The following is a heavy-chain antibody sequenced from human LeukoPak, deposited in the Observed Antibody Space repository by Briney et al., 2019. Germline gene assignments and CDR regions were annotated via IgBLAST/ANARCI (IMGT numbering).Heavy chain of an antibody. J-gene: IGHJ4*02. D-gene: IGHD3-10*01. CDR2: IYYSGST. V-gene: IGHV4-59*08. CDR3: ARVFGELVFDY. CDR1: GGSISSYY. Sequence: PSETLSLTCTVSGGSISSYYWSWVRQPPGKGLEWIGYIYYSGSTYYNPSLKSRVTISVDTSKNQFSLKLSSVTAADTAVYYCARVFGELVFDYWGQGTLVTVSS.